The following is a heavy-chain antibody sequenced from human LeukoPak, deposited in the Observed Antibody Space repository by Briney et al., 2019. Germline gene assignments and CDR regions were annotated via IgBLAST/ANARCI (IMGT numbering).Heavy chain of an antibody. CDR3: ARDPETYYYYYMDV. CDR1: GFTFSSYW. J-gene: IGHJ6*03. Sequence: GGSLRLSCAASGFTFSSYWMSWVRQAPGKGLGGVANIKQDGSEKYYVDPVKGRFTISRDNAKNSLYLQMNSLRAEDTAVYYCARDPETYYYYYMDVWGKGTTVTVSS. CDR2: IKQDGSEK. V-gene: IGHV3-7*01.